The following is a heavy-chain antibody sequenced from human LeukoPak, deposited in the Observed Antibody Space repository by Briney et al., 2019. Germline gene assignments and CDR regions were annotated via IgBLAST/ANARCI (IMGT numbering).Heavy chain of an antibody. D-gene: IGHD5-24*01. J-gene: IGHJ5*02. V-gene: IGHV4-59*01. CDR2: IYYTGNT. Sequence: SETLSLTCTVSGGSINNYYWNWIRQPPGKGLEWIGYIYYTGNTNYNPSLKSRVTISVDTSKNQFSLKLSSVTAADTAVYYCARDRLQLQSWGQGTLVTVSS. CDR3: ARDRLQLQS. CDR1: GGSINNYY.